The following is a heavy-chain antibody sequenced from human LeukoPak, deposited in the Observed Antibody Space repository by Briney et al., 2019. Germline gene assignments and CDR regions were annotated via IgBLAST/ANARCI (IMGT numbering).Heavy chain of an antibody. CDR3: ANDVWFAELLWGFDY. CDR2: ISGSGDGT. CDR1: GFTFSNYA. D-gene: IGHD3-10*01. Sequence: GGSLRLSCAASGFTFSNYAMHWVRQAPGKGLEWVSGISGSGDGTFYADALKGRFTISRDNSMNTLHLHMSSLRAEDTAGYYCANDVWFAELLWGFDYWGQGSLVTVSS. V-gene: IGHV3-23*01. J-gene: IGHJ4*02.